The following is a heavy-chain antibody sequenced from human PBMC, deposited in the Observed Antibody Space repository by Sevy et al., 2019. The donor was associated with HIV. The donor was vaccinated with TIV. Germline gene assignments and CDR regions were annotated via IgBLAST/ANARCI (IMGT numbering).Heavy chain of an antibody. Sequence: GGSLRLSCAASGFTFSSYWMHWVRQAPGKGLVWVSRINSDGSSTSYADSVKGRFTISRDNAKKTLYLQMNSLRAEDTAVYYCARDEGRPTYCGGDCYSGWFDPWGQGTLVTVSS. J-gene: IGHJ5*02. D-gene: IGHD2-21*02. CDR2: INSDGSST. CDR3: ARDEGRPTYCGGDCYSGWFDP. CDR1: GFTFSSYW. V-gene: IGHV3-74*01.